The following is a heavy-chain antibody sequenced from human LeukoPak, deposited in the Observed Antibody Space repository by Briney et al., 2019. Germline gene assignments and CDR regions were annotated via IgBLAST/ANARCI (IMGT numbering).Heavy chain of an antibody. CDR1: GYSISSGYY. J-gene: IGHJ4*02. D-gene: IGHD4-17*01. Sequence: NPSETLSLTCTVSGYSISSGYYWGWIRQPPGKGLEWIGSIYHSGSTYYNPSLKSRVTISVDTSKNQFSLKLSSVTAADTAVYYCAREFYGRQIDYWGQGTLVTVSS. V-gene: IGHV4-38-2*02. CDR2: IYHSGST. CDR3: AREFYGRQIDY.